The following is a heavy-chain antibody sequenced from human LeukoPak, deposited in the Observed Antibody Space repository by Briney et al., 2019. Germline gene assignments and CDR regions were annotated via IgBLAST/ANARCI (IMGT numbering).Heavy chain of an antibody. CDR1: GFTFGDYA. D-gene: IGHD3-3*01. CDR2: IRSKAYGGTT. V-gene: IGHV3-49*03. CDR3: SRGHPHDFWSGYQFDP. Sequence: GGSLRLSCTASGFTFGDYAMSWFRQAPGKGLEWVGFIRSKAYGGTTEYAASVNGRFTISRDDSKSIAYLQVNSLKTEDTAVYYCSRGHPHDFWSGYQFDPWGQGTLVTVSS. J-gene: IGHJ5*02.